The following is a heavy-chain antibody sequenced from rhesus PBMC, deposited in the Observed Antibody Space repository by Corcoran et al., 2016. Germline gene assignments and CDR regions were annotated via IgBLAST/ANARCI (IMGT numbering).Heavy chain of an antibody. V-gene: IGHV3S25*01. D-gene: IGHD6-31*01. CDR1: GFTFSSYW. CDR3: AKDLGSSGWYLFDY. Sequence: EVQLVESGGGLAKPGGSLRLSCAASGFTFSSYWMHWGRQAPGTGLEWVSAIISGGGGPNYADSVKGLFTISRDNSKNTLSLQMNSLRAEDTAVYYCAKDLGSSGWYLFDYWGQGVLVTVSS. J-gene: IGHJ4*01. CDR2: IISGGGGP.